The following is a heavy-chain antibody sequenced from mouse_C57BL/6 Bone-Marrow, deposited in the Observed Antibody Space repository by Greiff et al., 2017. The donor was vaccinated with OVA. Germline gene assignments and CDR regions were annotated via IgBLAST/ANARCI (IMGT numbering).Heavy chain of an antibody. CDR1: GFSLTGYG. CDR3: ARKKGSSYYGSLDV. D-gene: IGHD1-1*01. J-gene: IGHJ1*03. V-gene: IGHV2-2*01. Sequence: VMLVESGPGLVQPSQSLSITCTVSGFSLTGYGVHWVRQSPGKGLEWLGVIWSGGSTDYNAAFISRLSISKDNSKSQVFFKMNSLQADDTAIYYCARKKGSSYYGSLDVWGTGTTVTVSS. CDR2: IWSGGST.